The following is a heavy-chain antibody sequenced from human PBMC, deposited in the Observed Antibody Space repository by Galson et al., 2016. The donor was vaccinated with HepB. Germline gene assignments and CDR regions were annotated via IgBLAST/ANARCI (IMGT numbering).Heavy chain of an antibody. CDR1: GFTISSYA. CDR2: LVPTDVRT. V-gene: IGHV3-23*01. D-gene: IGHD3-22*01. Sequence: SLRLSCAASGFTISSYAMTWVRQTPAKGLEWLSSLVPTDVRTYYADSVKGRFTISRDTSNNTLYPQMNILRAADTAIYYCSKAPDNGGFYSRYFDLWGRGTLVTVSS. J-gene: IGHJ2*01. CDR3: SKAPDNGGFYSRYFDL.